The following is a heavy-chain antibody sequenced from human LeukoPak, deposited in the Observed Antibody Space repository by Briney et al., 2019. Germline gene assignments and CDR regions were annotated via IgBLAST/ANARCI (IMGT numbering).Heavy chain of an antibody. D-gene: IGHD2-2*01. CDR2: IRYDGSNK. J-gene: IGHJ4*02. Sequence: GGSLRLSCAAAGFTFSSYAMSWVRQAPGKGLEWVAFIRYDGSNKYYADSVKGRFTISRDNSKNTLYLQMNSLRAEDTAVYYCAKDEVVPAARYFDYWGQGTLVTVSS. CDR3: AKDEVVPAARYFDY. CDR1: GFTFSSYA. V-gene: IGHV3-30*02.